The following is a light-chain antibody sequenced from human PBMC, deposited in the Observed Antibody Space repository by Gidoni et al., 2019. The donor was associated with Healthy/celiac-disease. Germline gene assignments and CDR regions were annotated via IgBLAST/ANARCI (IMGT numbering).Light chain of an antibody. CDR3: QQRSNWPP. CDR2: DAS. Sequence: EIVLTQSPATLSLSPGDRATLSCRASQSVSSYLAWYQQKPGQAPRLLIYDASNRATGIPARFSGSGSGTDFTLTISSLEPEDFAVYYCQQRSNWPPFGQXTKLEIK. V-gene: IGKV3-11*01. CDR1: QSVSSY. J-gene: IGKJ2*01.